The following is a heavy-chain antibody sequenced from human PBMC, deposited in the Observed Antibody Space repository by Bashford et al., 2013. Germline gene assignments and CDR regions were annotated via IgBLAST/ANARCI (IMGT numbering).Heavy chain of an antibody. D-gene: IGHD2-8*02. CDR3: AKRVVLTSYRYFDI. J-gene: IGHJ2*01. CDR1: GFTLSSYD. CDR2: ISASGATA. V-gene: IGHV3-23*01. Sequence: GSLRLSCAASGFTLSSYDMHWVRQVTGEGLEWVSAISASGATAYYADSVKGRFTISRDNSKNTLYLQMDSLRAEDAAIYYCAKRVVLTSYRYFDIWGRGTLVTVSS.